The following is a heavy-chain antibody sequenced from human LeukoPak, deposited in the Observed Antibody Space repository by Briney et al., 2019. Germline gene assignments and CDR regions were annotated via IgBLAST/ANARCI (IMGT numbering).Heavy chain of an antibody. J-gene: IGHJ3*02. Sequence: ASVKVSCKVSGYTLTELSMHWVRQAPGKGLEWMGGFDPEDGETIYAQKFQGRVTMTEDTSTDTAYMELSSLRSEDTAVSYCATDFKGKNCGGDCPHDAFDIWGQGTMVTVSS. CDR2: FDPEDGET. CDR1: GYTLTELS. D-gene: IGHD2-21*02. V-gene: IGHV1-24*01. CDR3: ATDFKGKNCGGDCPHDAFDI.